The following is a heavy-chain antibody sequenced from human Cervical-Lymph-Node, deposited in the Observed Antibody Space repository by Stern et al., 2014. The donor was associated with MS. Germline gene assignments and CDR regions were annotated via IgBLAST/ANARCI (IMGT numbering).Heavy chain of an antibody. CDR3: ARVHADSSSWYWWYFDL. CDR1: GGSISSSGYY. CDR2: IYYSGST. Sequence: QLQLAESGPGLVKPSQTLSLTCTVSGGSISSSGYYWSWIRQHPGKGLEWIGHIYYSGSTYYNASLKSRVTISVDTSKNQFSLKLSSVTAADTAVYYCARVHADSSSWYWWYFDLWGRGTLVTVSS. V-gene: IGHV4-31*03. D-gene: IGHD6-13*01. J-gene: IGHJ2*01.